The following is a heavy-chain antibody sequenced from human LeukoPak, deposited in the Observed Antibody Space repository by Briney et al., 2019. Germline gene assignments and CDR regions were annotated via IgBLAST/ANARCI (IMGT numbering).Heavy chain of an antibody. V-gene: IGHV3-30*18. Sequence: GRSLRLSCAASGFTFSQYAMHWVRQAPGKGLEWVAVMSYDGFVQYYADSVTGRFTISRDNSKNTLYLQMNSLRPDDTAFYYCAKVMVTVVTTSKLDSWGQGTLVTVSS. J-gene: IGHJ4*02. CDR3: AKVMVTVVTTSKLDS. CDR1: GFTFSQYA. CDR2: MSYDGFVQ. D-gene: IGHD4-23*01.